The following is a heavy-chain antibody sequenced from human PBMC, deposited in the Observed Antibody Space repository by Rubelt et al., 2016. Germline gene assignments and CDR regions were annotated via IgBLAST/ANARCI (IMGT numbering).Heavy chain of an antibody. CDR3: AGVTYYDILTGYYTLGY. J-gene: IGHJ4*02. CDR2: INTSGGST. V-gene: IGHV1-46*01. D-gene: IGHD3-9*01. Sequence: QVQLVQSGAEVKTPGASVKVSCKASGYTFTSYYMHWVRQAPGQGLEWMGIINTSGGSTSYAQKFQGRVTMTRDTSTSTVYMGLSSLRSEDTAVYYCAGVTYYDILTGYYTLGYWGQGTLVTVSS. CDR1: GYTFTSYY.